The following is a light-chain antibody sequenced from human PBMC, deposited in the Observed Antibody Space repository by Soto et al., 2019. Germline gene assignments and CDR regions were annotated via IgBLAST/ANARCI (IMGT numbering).Light chain of an antibody. CDR1: QDISNY. CDR2: DAS. Sequence: DIQMTQSPSSLSASVGDRVTITCQASQDISNYLNWYQQKPGKAPKLLIYDASNLETGVPSRFSGSGSGTDFTCTISSLQPEDIATYYCQQYDNLPHFGGGTKVEIK. CDR3: QQYDNLPH. J-gene: IGKJ4*01. V-gene: IGKV1-33*01.